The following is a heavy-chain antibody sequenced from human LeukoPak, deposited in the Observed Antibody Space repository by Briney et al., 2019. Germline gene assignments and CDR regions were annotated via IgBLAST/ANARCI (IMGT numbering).Heavy chain of an antibody. CDR3: ASVLYYGSGSYFDP. D-gene: IGHD3-10*01. CDR2: IYYSGST. Sequence: SETLSPTCAVYGGSFSGYYWGWIRQPPGKGLEWIGSIYYSGSTYYNPSLKSRVTISVDTSKNQFSLKLSSVTTADTAVYYCASVLYYGSGSYFDPWGQGTLVTVSS. J-gene: IGHJ5*02. V-gene: IGHV4-34*01. CDR1: GGSFSGYY.